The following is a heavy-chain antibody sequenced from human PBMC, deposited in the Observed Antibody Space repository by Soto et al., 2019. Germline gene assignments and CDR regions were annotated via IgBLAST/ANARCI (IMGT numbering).Heavy chain of an antibody. Sequence: EVQLVETGGGLIQPGGSLRLSCAASGFTVSSNYMSWVRQAPGKGLEWVSVIYSGGSTYYADSVKGRFTISRDNSKNTLYLQMNSLRAEDTAVYYCARDQGYSYGYYYGMDVWGQGTTVTVSS. CDR1: GFTVSSNY. V-gene: IGHV3-53*02. J-gene: IGHJ6*02. CDR2: IYSGGST. CDR3: ARDQGYSYGYYYGMDV. D-gene: IGHD5-18*01.